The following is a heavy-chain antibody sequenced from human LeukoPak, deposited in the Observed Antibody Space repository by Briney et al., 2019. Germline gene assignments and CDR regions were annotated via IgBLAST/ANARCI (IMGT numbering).Heavy chain of an antibody. J-gene: IGHJ6*02. Sequence: PGGSLRLSCAASGFTVSSIYMSWVRQAPGKGLEWVSVIYGGGSTFYVDSVKGRFTTSRDNSKNTLYLQMNGLRAEDTAVYYCARDHYSGGMGVWGQGTTVTVSS. CDR1: GFTVSSIY. CDR3: ARDHYSGGMGV. D-gene: IGHD2-15*01. V-gene: IGHV3-66*01. CDR2: IYGGGST.